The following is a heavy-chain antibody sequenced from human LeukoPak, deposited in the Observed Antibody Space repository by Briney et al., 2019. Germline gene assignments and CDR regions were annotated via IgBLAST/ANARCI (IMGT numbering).Heavy chain of an antibody. Sequence: GASVKVSCKASGYTFTSYGISWVRQAPGQGLEWMGWISAYNGNTNYAQKLQGRVTMTTDTSTSTAYMELRSLRSGDTAVYYCARDVPAQLLYYYDSSGYLDYWGQGTLVTVSS. CDR3: ARDVPAQLLYYYDSSGYLDY. J-gene: IGHJ4*02. D-gene: IGHD3-22*01. CDR1: GYTFTSYG. CDR2: ISAYNGNT. V-gene: IGHV1-18*01.